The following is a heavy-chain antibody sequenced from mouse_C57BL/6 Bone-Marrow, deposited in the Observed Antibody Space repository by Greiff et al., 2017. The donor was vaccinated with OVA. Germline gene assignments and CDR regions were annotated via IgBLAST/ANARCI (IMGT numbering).Heavy chain of an antibody. CDR3: ARSGYTWFAY. J-gene: IGHJ3*01. V-gene: IGHV1-64*01. Sequence: QVQLQQPGAELVKPGASVKLSCKASGYTFTSYWMHWVKQRPGQGLEWIGMINPNSGSTNYNEKFKSKATLTVDKSSSTAYMQLSSLTSEDSAVYYCARSGYTWFAYWGQGTLVTVSA. CDR1: GYTFTSYW. CDR2: INPNSGST. D-gene: IGHD4-1*01.